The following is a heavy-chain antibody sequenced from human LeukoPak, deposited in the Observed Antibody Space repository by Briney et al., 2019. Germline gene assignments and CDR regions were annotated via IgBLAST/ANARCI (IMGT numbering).Heavy chain of an antibody. CDR3: ARDHEFASDY. Sequence: GGSLRLSCAASGFTFSSYWTSWVRQAPGKGLEWVANIKQDGSEKYYVDSVKGRFTISRDNAKNSLYLQMNSLRAEDTAVYYCARDHEFASDYWGQGTLVTVSS. CDR2: IKQDGSEK. CDR1: GFTFSSYW. V-gene: IGHV3-7*01. J-gene: IGHJ4*02.